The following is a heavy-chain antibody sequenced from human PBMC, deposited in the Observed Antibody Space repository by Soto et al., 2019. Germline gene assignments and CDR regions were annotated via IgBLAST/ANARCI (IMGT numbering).Heavy chain of an antibody. J-gene: IGHJ6*03. Sequence: ASVKVSCKASGYTFTSYDINWVRQATGQGLEWMGWMNPNSGNTGYAQKFQGRVTMTRNTSISTAYMELSSLRSEDTAVYYCARVGYSSSWYVRDYYYYMDVWGKGTTVNVSS. CDR3: ARVGYSSSWYVRDYYYYMDV. CDR1: GYTFTSYD. CDR2: MNPNSGNT. V-gene: IGHV1-8*01. D-gene: IGHD6-13*01.